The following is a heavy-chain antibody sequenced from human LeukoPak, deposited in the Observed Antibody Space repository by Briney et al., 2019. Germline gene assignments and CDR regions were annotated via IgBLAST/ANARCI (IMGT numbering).Heavy chain of an antibody. D-gene: IGHD6-19*01. J-gene: IGHJ4*02. V-gene: IGHV1-2*02. CDR3: ARDDGSGWYSFDY. CDR1: GYTFTGYY. Sequence: ASVKVSCKASGYTFTGYYMHWVRQAPGQGLEWMGWINPNSGGTNYAQKFQGRVTMTRDTSISTAYMELSRLRSDDTAVYYCARDDGSGWYSFDYWDQGTLVTVSS. CDR2: INPNSGGT.